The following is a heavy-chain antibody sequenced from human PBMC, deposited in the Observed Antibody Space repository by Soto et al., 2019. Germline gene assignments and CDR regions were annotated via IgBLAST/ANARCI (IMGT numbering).Heavy chain of an antibody. CDR3: ARDDGYCSGGSCYGY. Sequence: GASVKVSCKASGETLTGYYMHWVRQAPGQGLEWMGWINPNSGGTNYAQKFQGWVTMTRDTSISTAYMELSRLRSDDTAVYYCARDDGYCSGGSCYGYWGQGTLVTVSS. V-gene: IGHV1-2*04. J-gene: IGHJ4*02. CDR1: GETLTGYY. D-gene: IGHD2-15*01. CDR2: INPNSGGT.